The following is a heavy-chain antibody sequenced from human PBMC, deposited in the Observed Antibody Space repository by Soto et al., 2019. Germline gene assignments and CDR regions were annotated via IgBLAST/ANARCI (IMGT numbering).Heavy chain of an antibody. CDR1: GYTFTTYA. J-gene: IGHJ4*02. CDR2: INTGNGNT. V-gene: IGHV1-3*04. Sequence: QVHLVQSGAEVKKPGASVRVSCQASGYTFTTYAIHWVRQAPGQRLEWMGWINTGNGNTKYSPKFQGRVTINRDTSANTAYMELSSLRSEDTAVYYCASESLWFGELLSYFDYWGQGTLVTVSS. D-gene: IGHD3-10*01. CDR3: ASESLWFGELLSYFDY.